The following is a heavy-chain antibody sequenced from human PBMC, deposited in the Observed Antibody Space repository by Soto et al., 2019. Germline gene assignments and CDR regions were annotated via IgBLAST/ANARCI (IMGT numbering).Heavy chain of an antibody. CDR2: LYWDDDK. Sequence: QITLKESGPTLVRPAQALTLTCDFSGFSLSTYHMGVAWIRQPPGQALEWLALLYWDDDKRYSPSLKDRLAISKDTSSNQVVLTITNIAPRDSATYFSAPAGDYDLLTFDHWGPGSLVTVSS. CDR3: APAGDYDLLTFDH. CDR1: GFSLSTYHMG. V-gene: IGHV2-5*02. J-gene: IGHJ4*02. D-gene: IGHD4-17*01.